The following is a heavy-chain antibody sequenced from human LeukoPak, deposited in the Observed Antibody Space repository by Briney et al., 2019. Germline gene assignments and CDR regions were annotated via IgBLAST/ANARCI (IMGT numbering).Heavy chain of an antibody. J-gene: IGHJ4*02. CDR1: GGSISSYY. V-gene: IGHV4-4*07. D-gene: IGHD6-19*01. Sequence: SETLSLTCTVSGGSISSYYCSWIRQSAGKGLEWIGRIQISGSTNYNPSLRRRVTMSVDTSKNQFSLRLSSVTAADTAVYYCASGGVAGRWPLDYWGQGTLVTVSS. CDR2: IQISGST. CDR3: ASGGVAGRWPLDY.